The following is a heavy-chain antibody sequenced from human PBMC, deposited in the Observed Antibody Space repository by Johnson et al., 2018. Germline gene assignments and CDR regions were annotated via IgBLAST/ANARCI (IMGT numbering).Heavy chain of an antibody. CDR1: GGTFSSYA. J-gene: IGHJ6*02. Sequence: QVQLVQSGAEVKKPGSSVKVSCKASGGTFSSYAISWVRQAPGQRLEWLGGSIPIFGTAHYAQKFQGRVTITADASTSTAHMELSSLRSEATAVYYWARVRSRGSSSPYYYYGMDVWGQGTTVTVSS. CDR2: SIPIFGTA. D-gene: IGHD2-15*01. V-gene: IGHV1-69*01. CDR3: ARVRSRGSSSPYYYYGMDV.